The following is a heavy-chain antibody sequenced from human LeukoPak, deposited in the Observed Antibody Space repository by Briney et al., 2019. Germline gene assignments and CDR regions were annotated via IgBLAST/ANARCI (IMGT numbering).Heavy chain of an antibody. Sequence: GGSLRLSCAGSGLTFSTYNMNWVRQAPGKGLEWVSSISTSGIYIYYADSVKGRFTISRDNAKNSLYLQMNSLRAEDTAVYYCARGPYSSGWYGGQYFFDYWGQGTLVTVSS. J-gene: IGHJ4*02. CDR2: ISTSGIYI. CDR3: ARGPYSSGWYGGQYFFDY. D-gene: IGHD6-19*01. CDR1: GLTFSTYN. V-gene: IGHV3-21*01.